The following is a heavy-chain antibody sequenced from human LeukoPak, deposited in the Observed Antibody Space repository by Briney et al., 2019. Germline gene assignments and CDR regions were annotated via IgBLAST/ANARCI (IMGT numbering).Heavy chain of an antibody. V-gene: IGHV3-30*04. J-gene: IGHJ4*02. CDR3: ARAGIVVVPAAPGGY. CDR1: GFTFGSYA. D-gene: IGHD2-2*01. CDR2: ISYDGSNK. Sequence: GGSLRLSVAASGFTFGSYAMHGVRRAPGKGRGGVAVISYDGSNKYYADSVKGRFTISRDNSKNTLYLQMNSLRAEDTAVYYCARAGIVVVPAAPGGYWGQGTLVTVSS.